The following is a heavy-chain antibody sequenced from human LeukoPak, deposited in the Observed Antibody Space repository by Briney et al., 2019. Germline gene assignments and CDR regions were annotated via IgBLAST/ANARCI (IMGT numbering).Heavy chain of an antibody. Sequence: GGSLRLSCAAYGFTFSCYAMSWVRQAPGKGLEWVSGLSGSGDNTYYADSVKGRFTISRDNSKNTLYVQVNSLGTEDTAAYYCAKGSYYDSSGSFYFDYWGQGTLVTVSS. CDR3: AKGSYYDSSGSFYFDY. CDR2: LSGSGDNT. J-gene: IGHJ4*02. D-gene: IGHD3-22*01. V-gene: IGHV3-23*01. CDR1: GFTFSCYA.